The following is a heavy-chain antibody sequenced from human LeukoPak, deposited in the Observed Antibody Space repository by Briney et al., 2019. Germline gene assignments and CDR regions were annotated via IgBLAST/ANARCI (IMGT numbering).Heavy chain of an antibody. J-gene: IGHJ4*02. CDR3: AKDRYSSGWYEY. D-gene: IGHD6-19*01. V-gene: IGHV3-23*01. Sequence: GGSLRLSCAASGFTFSSYAMSWVCQAPGKGLEWVSAISGSGGSTYYADSVKGRFTISRDNSKNTLYLQMNSLRAEDTAVYYCAKDRYSSGWYEYWGQGTLVTVSS. CDR1: GFTFSSYA. CDR2: ISGSGGST.